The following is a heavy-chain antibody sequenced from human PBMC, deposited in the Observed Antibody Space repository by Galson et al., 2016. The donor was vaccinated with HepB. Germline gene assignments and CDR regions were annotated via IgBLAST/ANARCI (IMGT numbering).Heavy chain of an antibody. CDR2: IDPSDSYT. D-gene: IGHD3-22*01. CDR1: GYRFTSYW. CDR3: ARHEGQYYYDSSGLHMDV. J-gene: IGHJ6*02. Sequence: QSGAEVKKPGESLRISCQGSGYRFTSYWISWVRQKPEKGLEWLGRIDPSDSYTSYSPSFQGHVTISADESISTAFLQWSSLQASDTAMYYCARHEGQYYYDSSGLHMDVWGQGTTVTVSS. V-gene: IGHV5-10-1*01.